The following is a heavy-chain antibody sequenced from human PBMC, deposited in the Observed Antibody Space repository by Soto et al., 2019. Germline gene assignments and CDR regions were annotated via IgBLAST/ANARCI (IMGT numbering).Heavy chain of an antibody. D-gene: IGHD3-16*02. CDR1: GGTFSSYT. V-gene: IGHV1-69*02. J-gene: IGHJ5*02. Sequence: QVQLVQSGAEVKKPGSSVKVSCNASGGTFSSYTISWVRQAPGQGLEWMGRIIPILGIANYAQKFQGRVTITADKSTSTAYMELSSLRSEDTAVYYCARSLSGENWFDPWGQGTLVTVSS. CDR2: IIPILGIA. CDR3: ARSLSGENWFDP.